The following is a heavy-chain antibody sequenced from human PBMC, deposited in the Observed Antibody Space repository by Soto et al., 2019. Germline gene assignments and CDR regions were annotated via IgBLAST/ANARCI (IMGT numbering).Heavy chain of an antibody. CDR2: IYHSGST. CDR1: SGSISSSNW. J-gene: IGHJ6*03. CDR3: ARSSYATHYYYYMDV. V-gene: IGHV4-4*02. D-gene: IGHD2-8*01. Sequence: SETLSLTCAVSSGSISSSNWWSWVRQPPGKGLEWIGEIYHSGSTNYNPSLKSRVTISVDKSKNQFSLKLSSVTAADTAVYYCARSSYATHYYYYMDVWGKGTTVTVSS.